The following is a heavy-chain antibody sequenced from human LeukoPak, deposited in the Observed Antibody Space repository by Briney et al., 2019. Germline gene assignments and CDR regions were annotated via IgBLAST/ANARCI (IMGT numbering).Heavy chain of an antibody. CDR3: ARLEEVPAAIPRAIWFDP. D-gene: IGHD2-2*01. V-gene: IGHV1-2*02. CDR2: INPNSGGT. CDR1: GYTFTGYY. J-gene: IGHJ5*02. Sequence: ASVKVSCKASGYTFTGYYMHWVRQAPGQGLEWMRWINPNSGGTNYAQKFQGRVTMTRDTSISTAYMELSRLRSDDTAVYYCARLEEVPAAIPRAIWFDPWGQGTLVTVSS.